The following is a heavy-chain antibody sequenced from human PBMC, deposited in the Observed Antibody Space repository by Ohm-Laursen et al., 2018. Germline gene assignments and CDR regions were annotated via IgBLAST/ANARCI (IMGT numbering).Heavy chain of an antibody. Sequence: WMRQPPGKGLEWTGEINHSGSTNYNPSLKSRVTISTDTSNNQFSLKLSSVTAADTAVYYCARGVRYSGSTFDSWGQGTLVTVSS. J-gene: IGHJ4*02. CDR2: INHSGST. V-gene: IGHV4-34*01. CDR3: ARGVRYSGSTFDS. D-gene: IGHD1-26*01.